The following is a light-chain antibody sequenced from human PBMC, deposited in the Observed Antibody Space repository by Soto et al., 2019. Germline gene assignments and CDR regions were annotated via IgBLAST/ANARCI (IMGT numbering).Light chain of an antibody. CDR3: QQSYSTPYT. J-gene: IGKJ2*01. CDR1: QTISSY. CDR2: ATS. Sequence: DIQMTQSPSSLSASVGDRVTITCRASQTISSYLHWYQQKPGKDPRLLIYATSNLHGGVPSRFSGSGSGTDFSLTISNLQPDDFATYYCQQSYSTPYTFGQGTNLDI. V-gene: IGKV1-39*01.